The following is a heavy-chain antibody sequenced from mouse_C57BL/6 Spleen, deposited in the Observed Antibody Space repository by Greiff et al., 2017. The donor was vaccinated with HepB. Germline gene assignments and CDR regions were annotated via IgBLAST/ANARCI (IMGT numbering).Heavy chain of an antibody. CDR3: ARYRARLYAMDY. D-gene: IGHD3-1*01. CDR1: GFTFTDYY. V-gene: IGHV7-3*01. Sequence: EVKLVESGGGLVQPGGSLSLSCAASGFTFTDYYMSWVRQPPGKALEWLGFIRNKVNGYTTEYSASVKGRFTISRDNSLIILYLQMNALRAEDSATDYCARYRARLYAMDYWGQGTSVTVSS. J-gene: IGHJ4*01. CDR2: IRNKVNGYTT.